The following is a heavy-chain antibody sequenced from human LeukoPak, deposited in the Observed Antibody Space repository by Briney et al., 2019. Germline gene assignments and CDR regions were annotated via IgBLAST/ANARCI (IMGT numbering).Heavy chain of an antibody. V-gene: IGHV1-2*02. J-gene: IGHJ4*02. D-gene: IGHD6-19*01. Sequence: ASVKVSCKASGYTFTCYYMHWVRQAPGQGLEWMGWINPNSGGTNSAQKFQGRVTMTRDTSISTAYMDLSRLRSDDTAVYYCARIRYEGGWGFDYWGQGTLVTVSS. CDR3: ARIRYEGGWGFDY. CDR2: INPNSGGT. CDR1: GYTFTCYY.